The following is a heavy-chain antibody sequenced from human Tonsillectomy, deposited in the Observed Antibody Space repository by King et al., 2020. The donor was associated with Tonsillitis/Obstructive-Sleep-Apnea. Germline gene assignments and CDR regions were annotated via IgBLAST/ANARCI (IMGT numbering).Heavy chain of an antibody. Sequence: VQLVESGGGLVQPDRSLRLSCAASGFTFDDYAMHWVRQAPGKGLEWVSGISWNSGSIGYAGSVKGRFTISRDNAKNSLYLQMNSLRAEDTALYYCAKDKRGRWLQSYYFEYWGQGTLVTVSS. D-gene: IGHD5-24*01. CDR3: AKDKRGRWLQSYYFEY. CDR1: GFTFDDYA. V-gene: IGHV3-9*01. CDR2: ISWNSGSI. J-gene: IGHJ4*02.